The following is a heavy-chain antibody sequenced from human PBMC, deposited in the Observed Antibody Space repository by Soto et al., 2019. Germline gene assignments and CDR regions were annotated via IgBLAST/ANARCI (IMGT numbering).Heavy chain of an antibody. Sequence: WASVKVSCKASGYTFTSYYMHWVRQAPGQGLEWMGIIDPSGGSTSYAQKFQGRVTMTRDTSTSTVYMELSSLRSEDTAVYYCARESRITMVRGYMDVWGQGTTVTVSS. V-gene: IGHV1-46*01. J-gene: IGHJ6*02. D-gene: IGHD3-10*01. CDR3: ARESRITMVRGYMDV. CDR2: IDPSGGST. CDR1: GYTFTSYY.